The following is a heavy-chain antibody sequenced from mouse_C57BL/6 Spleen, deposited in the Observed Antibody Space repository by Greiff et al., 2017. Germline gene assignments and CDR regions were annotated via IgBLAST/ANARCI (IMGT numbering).Heavy chain of an antibody. CDR3: ASYDYDYAMDY. J-gene: IGHJ4*01. CDR2: IWTGGGT. CDR1: GFSLTSYA. Sequence: QVQLMESGPGLVAPSQSLSITCTVSGFSLTSYAISWVRPPPGKGLEWLGVIWTGGGTNYYSDLIYRLSLSKDNSKSQVFLKMNSLQTDDTARYYCASYDYDYAMDYWGQGTSVTVSS. D-gene: IGHD2-4*01. V-gene: IGHV2-9-1*01.